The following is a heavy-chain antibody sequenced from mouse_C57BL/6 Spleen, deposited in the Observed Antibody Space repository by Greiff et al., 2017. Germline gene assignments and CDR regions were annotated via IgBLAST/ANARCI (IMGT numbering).Heavy chain of an antibody. CDR1: GYTFTSYG. V-gene: IGHV1-81*01. J-gene: IGHJ4*01. D-gene: IGHD2-1*01. CDR3: ARGGNSAMDY. CDR2: IYPRSGNT. Sequence: VQGVESGAELARPGASVKLSCKASGYTFTSYGISWVKQRTGQGLEWIGEIYPRSGNTYYNEKFKGKATLTADKSSSTAYMELRSLTSEDSAVYFCARGGNSAMDYWGQGTSVTVSS.